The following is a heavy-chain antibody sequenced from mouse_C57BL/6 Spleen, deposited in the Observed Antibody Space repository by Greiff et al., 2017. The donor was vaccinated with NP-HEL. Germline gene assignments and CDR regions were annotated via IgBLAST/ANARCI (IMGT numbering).Heavy chain of an antibody. D-gene: IGHD2-4*01. CDR1: GYTFTSYW. J-gene: IGHJ3*01. CDR3: ARYDYDMFAY. V-gene: IGHV1-50*01. CDR2: IDPSDSYT. Sequence: VQLQQSGAELVKPGASVKLSCKASGYTFTSYWMQWVKQRPGQGLEWIGEIDPSDSYTNYNQKFKGKATLTVDTSSSTAYMQLSSLTSEDSAVYYCARYDYDMFAYWGQGTLVTVSA.